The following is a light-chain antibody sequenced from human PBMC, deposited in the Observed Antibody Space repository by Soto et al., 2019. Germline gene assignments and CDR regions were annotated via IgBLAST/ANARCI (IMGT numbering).Light chain of an antibody. CDR1: QSISSY. V-gene: IGKV1-39*01. Sequence: DIQMTQSPSSLSASVGDRVTITCRASQSISSYVNWYQQKPGKAPKLLIYAASTLQSGVPSRFSGSGSGTDFTLTISCLQSEDFATYYCQQYYSYPRTFGGGTKVDIK. J-gene: IGKJ4*01. CDR2: AAS. CDR3: QQYYSYPRT.